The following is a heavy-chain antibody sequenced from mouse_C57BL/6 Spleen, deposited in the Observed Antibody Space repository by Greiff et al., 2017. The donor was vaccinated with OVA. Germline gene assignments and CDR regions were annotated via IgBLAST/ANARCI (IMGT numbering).Heavy chain of an antibody. D-gene: IGHD2-4*01. V-gene: IGHV8-12*01. Sequence: QVTLKVCGPGILQSSQTLSLTCSFSGFSLSTSGMGVSWIRQPSGKGLEWLAHIYWDDDKRYHPSLKSRLTISQDTSRNQVCLKITSVDTADTATYYCARRRDYDAGYFDVWGTGTTVTVAS. J-gene: IGHJ1*03. CDR3: ARRRDYDAGYFDV. CDR1: GFSLSTSGMG. CDR2: IYWDDDK.